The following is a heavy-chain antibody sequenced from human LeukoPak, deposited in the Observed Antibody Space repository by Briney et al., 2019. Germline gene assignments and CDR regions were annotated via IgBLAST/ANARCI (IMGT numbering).Heavy chain of an antibody. V-gene: IGHV3-33*01. D-gene: IGHD6-13*01. CDR3: ARVGSSSWYGDY. J-gene: IGHJ4*02. CDR1: GFTFSSYG. CDR2: IWYDGSNK. Sequence: GGSLRLSCAASGFTFSSYGMHWVRQVPGKGLEWVAVIWYDGSNKYYADSVKGRFTISRDNSKNTLYQQMNSLRAEDTAVYYCARVGSSSWYGDYWGQGTLVTVSS.